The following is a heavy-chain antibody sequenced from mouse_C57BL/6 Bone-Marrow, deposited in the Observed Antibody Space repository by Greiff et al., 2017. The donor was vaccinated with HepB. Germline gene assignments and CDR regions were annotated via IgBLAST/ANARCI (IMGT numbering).Heavy chain of an antibody. D-gene: IGHD2-1*01. CDR3: ARGGLLWPYAMDY. CDR1: GYTFTSYW. Sequence: QVQLQQPGAELVKPGASVKLSCTASGYTFTSYWMQWVKQRPGQGLEWIGEIDPSDSYTNYNQKFKGKATLTVDTSSSTAYMQLSSLTSEDSAVYYCARGGLLWPYAMDYWGQGTSVTVSS. V-gene: IGHV1-50*01. CDR2: IDPSDSYT. J-gene: IGHJ4*01.